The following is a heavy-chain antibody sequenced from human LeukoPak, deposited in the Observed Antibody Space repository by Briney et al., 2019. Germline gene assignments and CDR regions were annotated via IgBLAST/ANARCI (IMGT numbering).Heavy chain of an antibody. J-gene: IGHJ4*02. CDR1: GFTFDDYA. CDR3: AKGLQYYYDSSGYYGPSFDY. V-gene: IGHV3-9*01. Sequence: GRSLRLSCAASGFTFDDYAMHWVQQAPGKGLEWVSGISWNSGSIGYADSVKGRFTISRDNAKNSLYLQMNSLRAEDTALYYCAKGLQYYYDSSGYYGPSFDYWGQGTLVTVSS. CDR2: ISWNSGSI. D-gene: IGHD3-22*01.